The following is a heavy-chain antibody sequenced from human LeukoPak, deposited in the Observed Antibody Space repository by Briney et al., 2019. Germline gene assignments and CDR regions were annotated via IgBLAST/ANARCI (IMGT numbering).Heavy chain of an antibody. CDR1: GFTFSTYA. CDR3: ARDPGSGYEEHFDY. V-gene: IGHV3-11*01. J-gene: IGHJ4*02. Sequence: PGGSLRLSCAASGFTFSTYAMSWVRQAPGKGLEWVSYISSSGSTMYCTDSVKGRFTISRDNAKDSLYLQMNSLRAEDTAVYYCARDPGSGYEEHFDYWGQGTLVTVSS. CDR2: ISSSGSTM. D-gene: IGHD5-12*01.